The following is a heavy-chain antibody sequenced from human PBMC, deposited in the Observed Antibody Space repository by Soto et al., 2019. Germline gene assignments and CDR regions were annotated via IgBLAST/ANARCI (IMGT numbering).Heavy chain of an antibody. J-gene: IGHJ6*02. Sequence: ASVKVSCKASGYTFTSYYMHWVRQAPGQGLEWMGIINPSGGSTSYAQKFQGRVTMTRDTSTSTVYMELSSLRSEDTAVYYCARLLSGYDSVYYYYGMDVWGQGTTVTVSS. CDR1: GYTFTSYY. D-gene: IGHD5-12*01. V-gene: IGHV1-46*01. CDR3: ARLLSGYDSVYYYYGMDV. CDR2: INPSGGST.